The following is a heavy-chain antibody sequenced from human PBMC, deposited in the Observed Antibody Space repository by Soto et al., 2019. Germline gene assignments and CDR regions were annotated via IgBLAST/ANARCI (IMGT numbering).Heavy chain of an antibody. Sequence: EVQLLESGGGLVQPGGSLRLSCAASGFTFSSYAMSWVRQAPGKGLEWASAISGSGGSTYYADSVKGRFTISRDNSKNTLYLQMNSLRAEDTAVYYCANIQSYYYYYMDVWGKGTTVTVSS. J-gene: IGHJ6*03. CDR1: GFTFSSYA. CDR3: ANIQSYYYYYMDV. CDR2: ISGSGGST. V-gene: IGHV3-23*01. D-gene: IGHD5-18*01.